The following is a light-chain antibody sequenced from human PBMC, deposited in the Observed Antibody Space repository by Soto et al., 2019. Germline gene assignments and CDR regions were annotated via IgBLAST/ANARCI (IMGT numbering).Light chain of an antibody. CDR1: SSDVGGYDS. J-gene: IGLJ1*01. CDR3: SSYTSSITYV. Sequence: QSALTQPASVSGSPGQSVTISCTGTSSDVGGYDSVSWYQQHPGKAPKLMIYDVSDRPSGVSNRFSGSKSGNTASLTISGLQAEDEAGYYCSSYTSSITYVFGTGTKLTVL. V-gene: IGLV2-14*01. CDR2: DVS.